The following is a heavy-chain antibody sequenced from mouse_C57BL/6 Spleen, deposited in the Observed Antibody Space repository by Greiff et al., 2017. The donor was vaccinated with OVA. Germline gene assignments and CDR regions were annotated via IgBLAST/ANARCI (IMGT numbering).Heavy chain of an antibody. D-gene: IGHD2-4*01. J-gene: IGHJ4*01. Sequence: VKLQESGAELARPGASVKLSCKASGYTFTSYGISWVKQRTGQGLEWIGEIYPRSGNTYYNEKFKGKATLTADKSSSTAYIELRSLTSEDAAVYICARSIYYDYDGYAMDYWGQGTSVTVSS. CDR3: ARSIYYDYDGYAMDY. CDR2: IYPRSGNT. V-gene: IGHV1-81*01. CDR1: GYTFTSYG.